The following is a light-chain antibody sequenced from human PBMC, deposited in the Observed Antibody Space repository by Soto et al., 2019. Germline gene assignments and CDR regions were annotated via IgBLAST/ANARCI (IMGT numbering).Light chain of an antibody. J-gene: IGKJ1*01. V-gene: IGKV2-24*01. Sequence: VLTQTPLSSPVTLGQPASISCRSSQSLVYSDGNTYLSWLQQRPGQPPRLLIYQVSNRFSGVPDRFSGSGAVKDFTLKISRVEAEDVGVYSCIQFSHFPRTFGQGTKVEIK. CDR1: QSLVYSDGNTY. CDR3: IQFSHFPRT. CDR2: QVS.